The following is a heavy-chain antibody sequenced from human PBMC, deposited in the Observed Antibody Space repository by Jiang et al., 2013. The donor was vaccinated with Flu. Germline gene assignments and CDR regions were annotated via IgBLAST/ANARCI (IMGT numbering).Heavy chain of an antibody. Sequence: GLVKPSETLSLTCTVSGGSISSYYWSWIRQPPGKGLEWIGYIYYSGSTNYNPSLKSRVTISVDTSKNQFSLKLSSVTAADTAVYYCARRYYDFWSGSSGYGMDVWGQGTTVTVSS. CDR2: IYYSGST. CDR3: ARRYYDFWSGSSGYGMDV. V-gene: IGHV4-59*01. D-gene: IGHD3-3*01. CDR1: GGSISSYY. J-gene: IGHJ6*02.